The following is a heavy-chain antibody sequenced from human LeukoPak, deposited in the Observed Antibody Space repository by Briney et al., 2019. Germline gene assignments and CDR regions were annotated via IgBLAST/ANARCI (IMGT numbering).Heavy chain of an antibody. CDR2: IYYSGRT. J-gene: IGHJ1*01. CDR3: HTGDLGYFQH. D-gene: IGHD2-21*01. Sequence: PSETLSLTCTVSGGSISSYYWSWIRQPPGKGLEWIGYIYYSGRTKYNTSLKSRVTISVDTSKNQFSLKLSSVTAADTAVYARHTGDLGYFQHWGQGTLVTVSS. V-gene: IGHV4-59*08. CDR1: GGSISSYY.